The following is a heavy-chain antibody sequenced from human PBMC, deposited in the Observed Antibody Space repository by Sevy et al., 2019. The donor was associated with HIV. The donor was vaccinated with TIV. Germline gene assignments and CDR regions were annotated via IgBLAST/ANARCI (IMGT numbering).Heavy chain of an antibody. D-gene: IGHD3-22*01. Sequence: GGSLRLSCAASGFTFSSYWMTWVRQAPGKGLEWVANIKEDGSEKYYVYSVKGRFTISRDNAKNSLYLQMNSLRADDTAVYYCAREGYYYDSSGYYFGGYYFDYWGQGTLVTVSS. J-gene: IGHJ4*02. V-gene: IGHV3-7*03. CDR3: AREGYYYDSSGYYFGGYYFDY. CDR2: IKEDGSEK. CDR1: GFTFSSYW.